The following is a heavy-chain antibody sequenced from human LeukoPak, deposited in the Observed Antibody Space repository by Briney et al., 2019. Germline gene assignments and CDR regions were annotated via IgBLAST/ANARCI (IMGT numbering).Heavy chain of an antibody. CDR1: GFTFSSYS. CDR2: ISSSSSYI. Sequence: GGSLRLSCAASGFTFSSYSMNWVRQAPGKGLEWVSSISSSSSYIYYADSVKGRFTISRDNAKNSLYLQMNSLRAEDTAVYYCAEATGKASSWYPFDYWGQGTLVTVSS. D-gene: IGHD6-13*01. J-gene: IGHJ4*02. CDR3: AEATGKASSWYPFDY. V-gene: IGHV3-21*01.